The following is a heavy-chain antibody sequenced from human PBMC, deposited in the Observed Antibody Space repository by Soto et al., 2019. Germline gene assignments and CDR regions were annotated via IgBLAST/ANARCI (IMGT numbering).Heavy chain of an antibody. Sequence: SQTLSLTCVISGDRVSSNSAAWNWIRQSPSRGLEWLGRTYYRSKWYNDYAVSVKSRITINPDTSKNQFSLQLNSVTPEDTAVYFCAGGSRNGWYYFDSWGLGTLVTVSS. CDR1: GDRVSSNSAA. V-gene: IGHV6-1*01. J-gene: IGHJ4*02. CDR3: AGGSRNGWYYFDS. CDR2: TYYRSKWYN. D-gene: IGHD6-19*01.